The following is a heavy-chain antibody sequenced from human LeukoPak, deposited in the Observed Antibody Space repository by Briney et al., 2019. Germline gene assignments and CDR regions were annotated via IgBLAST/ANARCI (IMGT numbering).Heavy chain of an antibody. Sequence: GGSLRLSCAASGFTFNRYGMSWVRRAPGKGLEWDSGIGASGANRYYADSVKGRFTISRDNSRDTLSVQINSLRAEDTAVYYCAKLQSVVIPAAMLGFDYWGQGILVTVSS. CDR1: GFTFNRYG. J-gene: IGHJ4*02. CDR2: IGASGANR. D-gene: IGHD2-2*01. CDR3: AKLQSVVIPAAMLGFDY. V-gene: IGHV3-23*01.